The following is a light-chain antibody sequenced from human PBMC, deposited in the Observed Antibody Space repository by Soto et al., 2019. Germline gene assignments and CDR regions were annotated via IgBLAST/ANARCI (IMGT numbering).Light chain of an antibody. CDR3: CSYAGSYTYV. V-gene: IGLV2-11*01. Sequence: QSALTQPRSVSGSPGQSVTISCTGTSSDVGGYNYVSWYQQHPGKAPKLMIYDVSKRPSGVPDRFSGSKSGNTASLTISGLHAEDESEYYCCSYAGSYTYVFGTGTQLTVL. CDR2: DVS. CDR1: SSDVGGYNY. J-gene: IGLJ1*01.